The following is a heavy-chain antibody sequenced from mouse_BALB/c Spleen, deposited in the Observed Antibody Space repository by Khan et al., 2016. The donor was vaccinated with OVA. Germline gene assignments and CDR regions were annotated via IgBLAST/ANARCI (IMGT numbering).Heavy chain of an antibody. J-gene: IGHJ2*01. CDR3: ARSTKIGATYLDD. D-gene: IGHD1-1*01. CDR1: GYTFTSYW. Sequence: QVQLQQSGAELVKAGASVKMSCKAAGYTFTSYWMHWVKQRLGQGLEWFAETNPTNGCTYYNEKFKSKATLTVDTSSSTAYMLLSGPTFEDAAVYDAARSTKIGATYLDDGGQGTTLTVSS. V-gene: IGHV1S81*02. CDR2: TNPTNGCT.